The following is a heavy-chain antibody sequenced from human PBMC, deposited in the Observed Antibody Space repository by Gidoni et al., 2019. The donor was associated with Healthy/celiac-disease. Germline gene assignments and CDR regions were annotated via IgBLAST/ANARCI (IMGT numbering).Heavy chain of an antibody. CDR1: GGSISSSSYY. CDR3: ARGDAMVRVFDY. D-gene: IGHD3-10*01. V-gene: IGHV4-39*01. J-gene: IGHJ4*02. CDR2: IYYSGST. Sequence: QLQLQESGPGLVKPSETLSLTCTVSGGSISSSSYYWGWIRQPPGKGLEWIGSIYYSGSTYYNPSLKSRVTISVDTSKNQFSLKLSSVTAADTAVYYCARGDAMVRVFDYWGQGTLVTVSS.